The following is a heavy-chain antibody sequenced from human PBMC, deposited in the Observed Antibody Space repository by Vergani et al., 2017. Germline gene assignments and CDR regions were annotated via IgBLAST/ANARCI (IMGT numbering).Heavy chain of an antibody. CDR1: GFTFSGSA. V-gene: IGHV3-73*02. CDR2: IRSKANSYAT. J-gene: IGHJ5*02. CDR3: TRRGGTDRPVRGVIITGLIFDP. D-gene: IGHD3-10*01. Sequence: EVQLVESGGGLVQPGGSLKLSCAASGFTFSGSAMHWVRQASGKGLEWVGRIRSKANSYATAYAASVKGRVTISRDASKNTAYLQMNSLKTEDTAVYYCTRRGGTDRPVRGVIITGLIFDPWGQGTLVTVSS.